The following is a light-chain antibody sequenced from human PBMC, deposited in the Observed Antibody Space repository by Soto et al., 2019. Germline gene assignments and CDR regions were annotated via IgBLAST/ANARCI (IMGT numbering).Light chain of an antibody. V-gene: IGLV2-14*01. CDR3: SSYISSSTSGVV. Sequence: QSALTQPASVSGSPGQSITISCTGTSSDVGGYNYVSWYQQHPGKAPKLMIYDVSNRPSGVSNRFSGSKSGNTASLTISGLQAEDEADYYCSSYISSSTSGVVFGGGTKLTVL. CDR1: SSDVGGYNY. J-gene: IGLJ2*01. CDR2: DVS.